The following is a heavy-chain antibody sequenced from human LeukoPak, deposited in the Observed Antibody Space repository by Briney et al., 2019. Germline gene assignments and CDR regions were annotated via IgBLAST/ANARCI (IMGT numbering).Heavy chain of an antibody. CDR3: ARGLSDVY. CDR2: INHSGNT. Sequence: SETLSLTCAVYGGSFSGYYWTWIRRTPGKGLEWIGEINHSGNTNYNPSLQSRVTISLDTSTNQFSLKLTSVTAADTAVYYCARGLSDVYWGQGTLVTVSS. J-gene: IGHJ4*02. V-gene: IGHV4-34*01. CDR1: GGSFSGYY.